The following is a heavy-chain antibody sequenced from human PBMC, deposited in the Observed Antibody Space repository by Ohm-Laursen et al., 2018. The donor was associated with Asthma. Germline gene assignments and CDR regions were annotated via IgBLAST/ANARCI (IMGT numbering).Heavy chain of an antibody. V-gene: IGHV3-15*01. CDR3: ATYNQYNAFDL. Sequence: SLRLYCAASGFAFSNIWMTWVRQSPGKGLEWVGHITSERSGGTRAYAAPVKDRFTISRDDSKTTLYLQMNSLETEDTAVYFCATYNQYNAFDLWGQGTMVTVSS. J-gene: IGHJ3*01. D-gene: IGHD1-14*01. CDR1: GFAFSNIW. CDR2: ITSERSGGTR.